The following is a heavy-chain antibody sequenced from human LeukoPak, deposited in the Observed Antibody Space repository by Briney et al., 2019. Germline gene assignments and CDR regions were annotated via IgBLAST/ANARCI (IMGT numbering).Heavy chain of an antibody. D-gene: IGHD1-26*01. V-gene: IGHV3-21*01. CDR3: ARDRGDSGSYPNDY. CDR1: GFRFSSYT. J-gene: IGHJ4*02. Sequence: GGSLRLSCGASGFRFSSYTMNWVRQAPGKGLEWISSISSSSDYIYYADSVKGRFTISRDNAKNPLYLQMNSLRAEDTAVYYCARDRGDSGSYPNDYWGQGTLVTVSS. CDR2: ISSSSDYI.